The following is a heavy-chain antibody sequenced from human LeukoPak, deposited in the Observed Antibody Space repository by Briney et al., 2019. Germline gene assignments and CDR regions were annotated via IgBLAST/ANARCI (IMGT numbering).Heavy chain of an antibody. J-gene: IGHJ3*02. CDR3: ALSGGYCSSTSCYVDDAFDI. Sequence: PGRSLRLSCAASGFTFSSFGMHWVRQAPGRGLEWVALISYDGTNKYYAGSVKGRFTISRDNSKNTLYLQMNSLTAEDTAVYYCALSGGYCSSTSCYVDDAFDIWGQGTMVTVSS. CDR1: GFTFSSFG. CDR2: ISYDGTNK. D-gene: IGHD2-2*03. V-gene: IGHV3-30*03.